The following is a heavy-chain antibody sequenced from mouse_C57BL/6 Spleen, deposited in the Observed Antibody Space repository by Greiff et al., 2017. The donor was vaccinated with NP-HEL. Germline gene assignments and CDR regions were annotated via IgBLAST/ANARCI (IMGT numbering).Heavy chain of an antibody. CDR2: IDPENGDT. Sequence: EVQLQQSGAELVRPGASVKLSCTASGFNIKDDYMHWVKQRPEQGLEWIGWIDPENGDTEYASKFQGKATITADTSSNTAYLQLSSLTSEDTAVYYCTTTAHAMAWFAYWGQGTLVTVSA. V-gene: IGHV14-4*01. D-gene: IGHD3-2*02. J-gene: IGHJ3*01. CDR3: TTTAHAMAWFAY. CDR1: GFNIKDDY.